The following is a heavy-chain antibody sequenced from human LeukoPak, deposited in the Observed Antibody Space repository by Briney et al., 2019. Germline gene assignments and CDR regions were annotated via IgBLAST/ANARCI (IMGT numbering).Heavy chain of an antibody. Sequence: PGGSLRLSCTVSGFTVSSNSMSWVRQAPGKGLEWVSFIYSDNTHYSDSVKGRFTISRDNSKNTLYLQMNSLRAEDTAVYYCASATGANYYYYYMDVWGKGTTVTVSS. CDR3: ASATGANYYYYYMDV. CDR1: GFTVSSNS. D-gene: IGHD7-27*01. J-gene: IGHJ6*03. CDR2: IYSDNT. V-gene: IGHV3-53*01.